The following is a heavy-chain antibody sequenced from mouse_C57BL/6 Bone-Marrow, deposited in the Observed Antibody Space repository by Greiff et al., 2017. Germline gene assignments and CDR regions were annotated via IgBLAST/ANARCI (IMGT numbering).Heavy chain of an antibody. V-gene: IGHV1-59*01. CDR2: IDPSDSYT. J-gene: IGHJ2*01. CDR1: GYTFTSYW. Sequence: QVQLQQPGAELVRPGTSVKLSCKASGYTFTSYWMHWVKQRPGQGLEWIGVIDPSDSYTNYNQKFKGKATLTVDTSSSTAYMQLSSLTSEDSAVYYCASYDYDVDYWGQGTTLTVSS. CDR3: ASYDYDVDY. D-gene: IGHD2-4*01.